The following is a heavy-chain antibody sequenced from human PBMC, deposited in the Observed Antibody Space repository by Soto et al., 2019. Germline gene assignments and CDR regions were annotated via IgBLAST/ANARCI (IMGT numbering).Heavy chain of an antibody. CDR3: ARGRTWYSSSWYWFDP. V-gene: IGHV4-34*01. CDR1: GGSFSGYS. D-gene: IGHD6-13*01. J-gene: IGHJ5*02. CDR2: INHSEST. Sequence: SETLSLTCAVYGGSFSGYSWSWIRQPPGKGLEWIGEINHSESTNSNPSLKSRVTISVDTSKNQFSRKLSSVTAADTAVYYCARGRTWYSSSWYWFDPWGQGTLVTVSS.